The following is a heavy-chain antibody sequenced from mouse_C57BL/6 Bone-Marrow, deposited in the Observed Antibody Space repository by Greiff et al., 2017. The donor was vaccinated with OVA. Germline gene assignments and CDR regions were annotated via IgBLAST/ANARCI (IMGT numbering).Heavy chain of an antibody. CDR2: INPSSGYT. J-gene: IGHJ2*01. CDR3: ARTGALDY. V-gene: IGHV1-4*01. Sequence: VQLQQSGAELARPGASVKMSCKASGYTFTSYTMHWVKQRPGQGLEWIGYINPSSGYTKYNQKFKDKATFTADKSSSTAYMQLSSLTSEDSAVYYCARTGALDYWGQGTTLTVSS. D-gene: IGHD4-1*01. CDR1: GYTFTSYT.